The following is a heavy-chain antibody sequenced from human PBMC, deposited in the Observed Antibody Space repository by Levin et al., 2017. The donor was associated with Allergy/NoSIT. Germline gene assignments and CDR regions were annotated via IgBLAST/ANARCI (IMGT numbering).Heavy chain of an antibody. Sequence: GGSLRLSCELSGFTRRFWMHWVRKAPGKGLEWVSHIDNDGVTTHTADSVKGRFTVSRDNAENTLYLQLESLRVADTAVYCCATDLQYGLAGWGQGTTVTVS. V-gene: IGHV3-74*01. CDR2: IDNDGVTT. CDR1: GFTRRFW. J-gene: IGHJ6*02. CDR3: ATDLQYGLAG.